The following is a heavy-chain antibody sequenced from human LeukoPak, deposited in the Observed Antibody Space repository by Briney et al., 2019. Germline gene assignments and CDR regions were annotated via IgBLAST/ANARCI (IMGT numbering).Heavy chain of an antibody. Sequence: GGSLRLSCAASGFTVSSKYMSWVRQAPGKGLEWVSVIYSGGSTYYADSVKGRFTISRDNSKNTLYLQMNSLRVEDTAAYYCAREAVAGNYYYYGMDVWGQGTTVTVSS. V-gene: IGHV3-66*01. CDR2: IYSGGST. J-gene: IGHJ6*02. CDR1: GFTVSSKY. D-gene: IGHD6-19*01. CDR3: AREAVAGNYYYYGMDV.